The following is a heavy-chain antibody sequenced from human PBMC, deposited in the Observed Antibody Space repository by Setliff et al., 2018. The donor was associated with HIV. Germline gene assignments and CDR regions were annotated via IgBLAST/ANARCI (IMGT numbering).Heavy chain of an antibody. CDR2: IIPIFGTP. CDR1: GGTFRSNA. CDR3: ARGRVAAVWAA. V-gene: IGHV1-69*13. D-gene: IGHD6-13*01. Sequence: GASVKVSCKASGGTFRSNAISWLRQAPGQGLECMGGIIPIFGTPNYAQKFQGRVTITADQSTSTAYMELSSLRSEDTAMYYCARGRVAAVWAAWGQGTLVTVSS. J-gene: IGHJ5*02.